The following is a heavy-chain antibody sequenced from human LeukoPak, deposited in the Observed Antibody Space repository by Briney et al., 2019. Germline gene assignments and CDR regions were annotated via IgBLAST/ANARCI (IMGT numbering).Heavy chain of an antibody. V-gene: IGHV5-51*01. D-gene: IGHD2-2*01. CDR3: ARGRGYCSSSRCYDFDY. CDR2: IYPGDSET. J-gene: IGHJ4*02. Sequence: GESLKISCKGSGYIFSNYWIGWVRQMPGKGLEWMGIIYPGDSETTYSPSFQGQVTISADRSITTTYLQWSSLKASDTAMYYCARGRGYCSSSRCYDFDYWGQGTLVTVSS. CDR1: GYIFSNYW.